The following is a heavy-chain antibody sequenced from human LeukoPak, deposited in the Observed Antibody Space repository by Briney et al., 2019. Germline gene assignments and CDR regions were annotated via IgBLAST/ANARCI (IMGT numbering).Heavy chain of an antibody. CDR1: GGSFSDYY. CDR2: INHSGST. V-gene: IGHV4-34*01. D-gene: IGHD3-22*01. J-gene: IGHJ4*02. CDR3: ARGPRTYYYDSSGYYYGY. Sequence: SETLSLTCAVYGGSFSDYYSSWIRQPPGKGLEWIGEINHSGSTNYNPSLKSRVTMSVDTSMNQFSLKLSSVTAADTAVYYCARGPRTYYYDSSGYYYGYWGQGTLVTVSS.